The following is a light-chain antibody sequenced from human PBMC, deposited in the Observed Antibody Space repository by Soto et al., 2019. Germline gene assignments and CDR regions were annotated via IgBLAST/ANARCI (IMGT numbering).Light chain of an antibody. J-gene: IGLJ1*01. Sequence: QSVLTQLSSVSGSPGQSITISCTGTRSDVGSYNYVSWYQQHPGKAPKLMIYEVNKRPSGVPDRVSGSKSGNTACLTVSGLQAEDEADYYCSSYAGSSNVFGTGTRSPS. CDR3: SSYAGSSNV. V-gene: IGLV2-8*01. CDR1: RSDVGSYNY. CDR2: EVN.